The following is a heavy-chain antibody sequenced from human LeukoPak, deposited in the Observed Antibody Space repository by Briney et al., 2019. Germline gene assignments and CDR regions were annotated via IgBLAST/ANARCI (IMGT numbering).Heavy chain of an antibody. CDR1: GFTFSSYA. Sequence: GGSLRLSCAASGFTFSSYAMHWVRQAPGKGLEWVAVISYDGSNKYYADSVKGRFTISRDNSKNTLYLQMNSLRAEDTAVYYCAKLMDFWREFDYWGQGTLVTVSS. CDR3: AKLMDFWREFDY. V-gene: IGHV3-30-3*02. J-gene: IGHJ4*02. CDR2: ISYDGSNK. D-gene: IGHD3-3*01.